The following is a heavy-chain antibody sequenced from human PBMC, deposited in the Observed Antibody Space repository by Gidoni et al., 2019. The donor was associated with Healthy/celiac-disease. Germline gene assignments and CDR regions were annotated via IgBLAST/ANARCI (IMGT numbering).Heavy chain of an antibody. J-gene: IGHJ4*02. CDR1: GGTFSSYA. Sequence: QVQLVQSGAEVKKPGSSVKVSCKASGGTFSSYAISWVRQAPGQGLEWMGRIIPILGIANDAQKFQGRVTITADKSTSTAYMELSSLRSEDTAVYYCARDYHALGDPQRSLDYWGQGTLVTVSS. CDR3: ARDYHALGDPQRSLDY. V-gene: IGHV1-69*04. D-gene: IGHD2-21*02. CDR2: IIPILGIA.